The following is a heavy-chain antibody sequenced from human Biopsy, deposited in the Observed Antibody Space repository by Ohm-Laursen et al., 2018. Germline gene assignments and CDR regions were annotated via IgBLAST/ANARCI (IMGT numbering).Heavy chain of an antibody. Sequence: GTLSLTCIVSGGSVSSNVHYWGWIRQTPGKGLEWIGTVYYSGTTYDNPSLKNRVIISVDTSKNQFSLSLKTVTAADTAVYYCARHDLSDFWSGYPNFFDRWGQGTLVTVSS. CDR1: GGSVSSNVHY. D-gene: IGHD3-3*01. CDR2: VYYSGTT. CDR3: ARHDLSDFWSGYPNFFDR. V-gene: IGHV4-39*01. J-gene: IGHJ5*02.